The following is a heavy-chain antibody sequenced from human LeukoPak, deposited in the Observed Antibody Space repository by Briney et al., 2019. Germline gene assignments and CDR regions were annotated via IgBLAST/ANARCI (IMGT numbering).Heavy chain of an antibody. J-gene: IGHJ4*02. CDR2: INPNSGGT. D-gene: IGHD1-26*01. V-gene: IGHV1-2*06. Sequence: RASVKVSCKASGYTFTGYYMHWVRQAPGQGLEWMGRINPNSGGTNYAQKFQGRVTMTRDTSISTAYMELSSLRSEDTAVYYCARAYSGRYFDYWGQGTLVTVSS. CDR1: GYTFTGYY. CDR3: ARAYSGRYFDY.